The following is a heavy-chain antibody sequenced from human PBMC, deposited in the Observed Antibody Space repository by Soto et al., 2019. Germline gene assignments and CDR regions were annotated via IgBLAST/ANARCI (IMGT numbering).Heavy chain of an antibody. J-gene: IGHJ5*02. CDR3: ARHSSGWPLWFDP. D-gene: IGHD6-19*01. CDR2: IKEDGSEK. V-gene: IGHV3-7*01. CDR1: GFTFSIYW. Sequence: GGSLRLSCAVSGFTFSIYWMSWVRQAPGKGLEWVASIKEDGSEKYYVDSVKGRFTTSRDNAKNSLYFQMNSLRAEDTAVYYCARHSSGWPLWFDPWGQGTLVTVSS.